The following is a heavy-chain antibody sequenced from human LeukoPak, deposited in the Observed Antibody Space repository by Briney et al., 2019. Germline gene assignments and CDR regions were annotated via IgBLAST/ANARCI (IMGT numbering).Heavy chain of an antibody. Sequence: SETLSLTCAVYGGSFSGYYWSWIRQPPGKGLEWIGEINHSGSTNYNPSLKSRVTISVDTSKNQFSLKLSSVTAADTAVYYCARTRRLWLVYNWFDPWGQGTLVTVSS. J-gene: IGHJ5*02. CDR2: INHSGST. CDR3: ARTRRLWLVYNWFDP. D-gene: IGHD5-18*01. V-gene: IGHV4-34*01. CDR1: GGSFSGYY.